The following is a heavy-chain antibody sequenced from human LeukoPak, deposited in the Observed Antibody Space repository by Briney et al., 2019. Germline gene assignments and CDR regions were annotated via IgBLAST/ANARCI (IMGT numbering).Heavy chain of an antibody. CDR2: IIPIFGTA. CDR3: ARRLIAVAGTGAFDI. J-gene: IGHJ3*02. Sequence: PVKVSCKASGGTFSSYAISWVRQAPGQGLEWMGRIIPIFGTANYAQKFQGRVTITMDESTSTAYMELSSLRSEDTAVYYCARRLIAVAGTGAFDIWGQGTMVTVSS. V-gene: IGHV1-69*05. D-gene: IGHD6-19*01. CDR1: GGTFSSYA.